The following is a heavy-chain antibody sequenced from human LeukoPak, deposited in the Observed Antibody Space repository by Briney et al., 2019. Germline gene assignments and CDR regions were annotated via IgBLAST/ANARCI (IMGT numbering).Heavy chain of an antibody. J-gene: IGHJ5*02. Sequence: GASVKVSCQASGYTFTSYGISWVRQAPGQGLEWVGWISAYNGNTNHAQKLQGRVTMTTDTSTSTAYMELRSLRSDDTAVYYCARAVTGTTMKTTNWFDPWGQGTLVTVSS. CDR3: ARAVTGTTMKTTNWFDP. CDR2: ISAYNGNT. CDR1: GYTFTSYG. V-gene: IGHV1-18*01. D-gene: IGHD1-7*01.